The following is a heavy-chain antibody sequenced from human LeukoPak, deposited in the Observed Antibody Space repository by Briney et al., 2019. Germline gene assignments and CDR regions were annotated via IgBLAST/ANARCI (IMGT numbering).Heavy chain of an antibody. D-gene: IGHD1-26*01. CDR3: AGVGPTGY. V-gene: IGHV3-23*01. J-gene: IGHJ4*02. CDR1: GFTFSSYS. Sequence: GGSLRLFCAPSGFTFSSYSMKWVRQAPGKGREWVSAIRYSCGGTYYADSVKGRFTISRDNSKNTLFLQMNSLRAEDTAVYYCAGVGPTGYWGQGTLVTVSS. CDR2: IRYSCGGT.